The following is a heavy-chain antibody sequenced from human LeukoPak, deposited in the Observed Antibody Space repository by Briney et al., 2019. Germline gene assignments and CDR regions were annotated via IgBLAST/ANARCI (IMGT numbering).Heavy chain of an antibody. J-gene: IGHJ4*02. CDR1: GFTFSNSA. Sequence: PGGSLRLSCAASGFTFSNSAMHWVRQAPGKGLEWVAVISYDGSNQYYADSVRGRFTISRDNSKNTFYLQMNNLRADDTAVYYCARDSDYGDYYGGKFNYWGQGTLVTVSS. CDR3: ARDSDYGDYYGGKFNY. D-gene: IGHD4-17*01. V-gene: IGHV3-30-3*01. CDR2: ISYDGSNQ.